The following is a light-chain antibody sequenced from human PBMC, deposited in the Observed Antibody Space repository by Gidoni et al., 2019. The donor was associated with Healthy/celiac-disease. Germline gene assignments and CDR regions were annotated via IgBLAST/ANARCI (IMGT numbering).Light chain of an antibody. V-gene: IGLV2-14*01. Sequence: QSALTQPASVSGSPGQSITISCPGTSSDVGCYNYVSWYQQHPGKAPKLMIYDVSNRPSGVSNRFSGSKSGNTASLTISGLQAEDEADYYCSSYTSSSTVFGGGTKLTVL. CDR2: DVS. CDR1: SSDVGCYNY. J-gene: IGLJ3*02. CDR3: SSYTSSSTV.